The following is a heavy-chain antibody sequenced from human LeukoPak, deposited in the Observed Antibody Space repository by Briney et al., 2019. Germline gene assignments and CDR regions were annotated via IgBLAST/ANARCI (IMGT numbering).Heavy chain of an antibody. D-gene: IGHD3-10*01. Sequence: PGGSLRLSCAASGSTFSNAWMNWVRQAPGKGLEWVGRIKSKTDGGTTDYAAPVKGRFTISRDDSKNTLYLQMNSLKTEDTAVYYCTTGNLITMVQGDYFYYYMDVWGKGTTVTVSS. J-gene: IGHJ6*03. CDR3: TTGNLITMVQGDYFYYYMDV. CDR1: GSTFSNAW. V-gene: IGHV3-15*01. CDR2: IKSKTDGGTT.